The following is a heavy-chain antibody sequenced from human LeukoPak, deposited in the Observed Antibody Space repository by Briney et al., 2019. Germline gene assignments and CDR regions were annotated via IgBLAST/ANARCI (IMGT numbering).Heavy chain of an antibody. V-gene: IGHV3-30*02. CDR2: IRNDGSHK. Sequence: TGGSLRLSCAASGFTFSSYGMHWVRQGPGKGLEWVAFIRNDGSHKYYADSVKGRFTISRDNSKNTLYLQMNSLRADDTAVYYCAKAGGSSWDPFDYWGQGTLVTVSS. J-gene: IGHJ4*02. D-gene: IGHD6-13*01. CDR1: GFTFSSYG. CDR3: AKAGGSSWDPFDY.